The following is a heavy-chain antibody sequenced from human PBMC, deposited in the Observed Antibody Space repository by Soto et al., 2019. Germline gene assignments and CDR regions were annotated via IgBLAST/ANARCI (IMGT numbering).Heavy chain of an antibody. D-gene: IGHD2-15*01. V-gene: IGHV3-11*01. CDR1: GFTFSDYY. CDR3: ARARCRGGCCSLSDAFDV. CDR2: ISSSGTTI. Sequence: QVQLVESGGGLVKPGGSLKLSCAASGFTFSDYYMIWIRQAPGKGLEWVSSISSSGTTIFYADSVKGRFTISRDNAKNSRSLEMNSLRVVDTAIYYCARARCRGGCCSLSDAFDVWGQGTMVTVSS. J-gene: IGHJ3*01.